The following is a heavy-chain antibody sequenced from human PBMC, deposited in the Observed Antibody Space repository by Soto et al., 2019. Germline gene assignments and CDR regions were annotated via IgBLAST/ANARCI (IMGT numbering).Heavy chain of an antibody. V-gene: IGHV3-15*01. CDR1: GFTFSKAI. D-gene: IGHD1-20*01. Sequence: PGGSLRLSCAASGFTFSKAIMNWVRQAPGKGLEWVGRIKKLSDGGKADYSSPVDGRFTISRDDSKSILYLQMNSLRADDTGIYYCATALRNNRNDYLFGVDLWGQGTTVTVSS. CDR2: IKKLSDGGKA. J-gene: IGHJ6*02. CDR3: ATALRNNRNDYLFGVDL.